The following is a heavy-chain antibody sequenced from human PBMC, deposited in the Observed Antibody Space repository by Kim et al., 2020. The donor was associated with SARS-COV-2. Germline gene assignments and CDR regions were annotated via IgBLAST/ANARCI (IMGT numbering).Heavy chain of an antibody. CDR2: IIPIFGTA. CDR3: ARAGGDGYHGVYFDY. CDR1: GGTFSSYA. V-gene: IGHV1-69*13. J-gene: IGHJ4*02. Sequence: SVKVSCKASGGTFSSYAISWVRQAPGQGLEWMGGIIPIFGTANYAQKFQGRVTITADESTSTAYMELSSLRSEDTAVYYCARAGGDGYHGVYFDYWGQGTLVTVSS. D-gene: IGHD3-16*01.